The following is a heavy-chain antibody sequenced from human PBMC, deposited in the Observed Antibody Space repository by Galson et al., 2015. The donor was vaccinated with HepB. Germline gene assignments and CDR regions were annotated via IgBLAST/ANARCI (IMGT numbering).Heavy chain of an antibody. CDR2: ISSDSSYT. V-gene: IGHV3-11*03. Sequence: SLRLSCAASGFSFSDHYMSWIRQSPGKGLEWISYISSDSSYTNYADSVKGRFTIARDNAKNLVFLRMNSLRVEDTAIYYCATAGGIARRRRGVDYWGQGTLVTVSS. CDR1: GFSFSDHY. D-gene: IGHD2-21*01. CDR3: ATAGGIARRRRGVDY. J-gene: IGHJ4*02.